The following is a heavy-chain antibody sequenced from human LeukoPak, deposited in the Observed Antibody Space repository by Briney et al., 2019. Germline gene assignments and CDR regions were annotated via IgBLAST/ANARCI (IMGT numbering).Heavy chain of an antibody. CDR1: GDSISRGHW. V-gene: IGHV4-4*02. D-gene: IGHD2-21*01. J-gene: IGHJ4*02. Sequence: SETLSLTCAVSGDSISRGHWWNWVRQPPGKGLEWIGEIFHTGNTNYNPSLKSRVTMSVDKSKNHFSLNLTSVTATDTAVYYCARNHDWAFDYWGQGTLATVSS. CDR2: IFHTGNT. CDR3: ARNHDWAFDY.